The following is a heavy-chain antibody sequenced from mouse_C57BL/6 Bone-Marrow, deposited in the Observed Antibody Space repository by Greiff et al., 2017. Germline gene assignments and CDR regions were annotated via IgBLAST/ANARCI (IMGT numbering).Heavy chain of an antibody. CDR1: GYTFTSYW. CDR3: ARRVSIYDGYYGGYFDV. J-gene: IGHJ1*03. CDR2: IYPGSGST. D-gene: IGHD2-3*01. V-gene: IGHV1-55*01. Sequence: QFQLQQPGAELVKPGASVKMSCKASGYTFTSYWITWVKQRPGQGLAWIGDIYPGSGSTNYNEKFKSKATLTVDTSSSTACMQLSSLTSEDSAVYYCARRVSIYDGYYGGYFDVWGTGTTVTVSS.